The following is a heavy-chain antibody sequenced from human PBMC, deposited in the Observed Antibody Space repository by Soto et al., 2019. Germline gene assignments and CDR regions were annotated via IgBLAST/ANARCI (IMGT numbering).Heavy chain of an antibody. D-gene: IGHD6-13*01. CDR2: ISGSGGST. CDR1: GFTFSSYA. CDR3: AKSGSSSLKDPYYFDY. V-gene: IGHV3-23*01. Sequence: GGSLRLSSAASGFTFSSYAMSWVRQAPGKGLEWVSAISGSGGSTYYADSVKGRFTISRDNSKNTLYLQMNSLRAEDTAVYYCAKSGSSSLKDPYYFDYWGQGTLVTVSS. J-gene: IGHJ4*02.